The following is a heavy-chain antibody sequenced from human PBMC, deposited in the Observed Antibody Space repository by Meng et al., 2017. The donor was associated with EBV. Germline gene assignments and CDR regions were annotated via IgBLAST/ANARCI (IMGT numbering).Heavy chain of an antibody. Sequence: VQCVQSGAEVKRPGASVKVSCKASGYTFTSYAMHWVRQAPGQRLEWMGWINAGNGNTKYSQKFQGRVTITRDTSASTAYMELSSLRSEDTAVYYCARRGGVADWFDPWGQGTLVTVSS. CDR2: INAGNGNT. J-gene: IGHJ5*02. V-gene: IGHV1-3*01. D-gene: IGHD2-15*01. CDR3: ARRGGVADWFDP. CDR1: GYTFTSYA.